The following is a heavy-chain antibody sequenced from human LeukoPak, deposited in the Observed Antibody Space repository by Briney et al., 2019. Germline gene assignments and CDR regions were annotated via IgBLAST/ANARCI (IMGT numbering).Heavy chain of an antibody. Sequence: PGGYLRLYCAASGFTFSSYSMNWVRPAPGKGLEWVSSISSSSSYIYYADSVKGRFTISRDNAKNSLYLQMNSLRGEDTAVYYWARGYCSSTSCRILGYYYGMDVWGQGTTVTVSS. J-gene: IGHJ6*02. V-gene: IGHV3-21*01. CDR1: GFTFSSYS. CDR2: ISSSSSYI. D-gene: IGHD2-2*01. CDR3: ARGYCSSTSCRILGYYYGMDV.